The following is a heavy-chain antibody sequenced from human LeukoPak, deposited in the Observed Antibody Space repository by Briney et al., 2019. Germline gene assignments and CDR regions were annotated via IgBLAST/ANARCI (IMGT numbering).Heavy chain of an antibody. CDR3: ARVGRFRGSGWPPSDYYGMDV. Sequence: SETLSLTCAVYGGSFSGYYWSWIRQPPGKGLEWIGEINHSGSTNYNPSLKSRVTISVDTSKNQFSLKLSSVTAADTAVYYCARVGRFRGSGWPPSDYYGMDVWGQGTTVTVSS. D-gene: IGHD6-19*01. CDR1: GGSFSGYY. J-gene: IGHJ6*02. V-gene: IGHV4-34*01. CDR2: INHSGST.